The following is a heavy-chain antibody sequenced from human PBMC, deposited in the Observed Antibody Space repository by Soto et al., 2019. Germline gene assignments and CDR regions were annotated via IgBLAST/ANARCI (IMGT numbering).Heavy chain of an antibody. D-gene: IGHD3-16*01. J-gene: IGHJ4*02. Sequence: EVHLVESGGGLVQPGGSLRLSCAASAFSFSSHWMSWVRQAPGKGLEWVANIKGDGSEKYYVDSVKDRFTISGDNAKNSVYLQMTSLRVEDTAVYYCARIGWGYDYVWGRYFDYWGQGTLVTVSS. CDR1: AFSFSSHW. CDR3: ARIGWGYDYVWGRYFDY. V-gene: IGHV3-7*01. CDR2: IKGDGSEK.